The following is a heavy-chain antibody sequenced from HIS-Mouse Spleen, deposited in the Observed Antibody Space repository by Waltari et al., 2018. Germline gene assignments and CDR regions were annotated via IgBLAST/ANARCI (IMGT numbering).Heavy chain of an antibody. J-gene: IGHJ4*02. Sequence: QVQLVQSGAEVKKPGASVKVSCKASGYTFTSYDINWVRQATGQGLEWMGWMNPNRSNTGYAQKFQGRVTMTRNTSISTAYMELSSLRSEDTAVYYCARGHDYSNYFDYWGQGTLVTVSS. V-gene: IGHV1-8*01. D-gene: IGHD4-4*01. CDR2: MNPNRSNT. CDR1: GYTFTSYD. CDR3: ARGHDYSNYFDY.